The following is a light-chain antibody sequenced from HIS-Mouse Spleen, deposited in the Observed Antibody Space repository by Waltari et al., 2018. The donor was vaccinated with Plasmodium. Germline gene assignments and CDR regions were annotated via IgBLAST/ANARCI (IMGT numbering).Light chain of an antibody. CDR2: DVS. CDR1: NSPVGGFNY. V-gene: IGLV2-14*03. Sequence: QSALTQPASVSGSPGQSIPIPFPGTNSPVGGFNYVSCYQQHPGKAPKLMSYDVSNRPSGVSKRFSGSKSGNTASLTISGLQAEDEADYYCSSYTSSSTLNYVFGTGTKVTVL. J-gene: IGLJ1*01. CDR3: SSYTSSSTLNYV.